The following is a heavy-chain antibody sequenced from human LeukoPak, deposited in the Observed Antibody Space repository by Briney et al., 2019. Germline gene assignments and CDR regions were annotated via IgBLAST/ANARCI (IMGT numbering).Heavy chain of an antibody. CDR2: IYYTGST. CDR1: GGSFSGYY. J-gene: IGHJ3*02. Sequence: PSETLSLTCAVYGGSFSGYYWSWIRQPPGKGLEWIGNIYYTGSTYYNPSLKSRVTISVDTSENQFSLKLSSVTAADTAVYYCARNIHDSGSLHDAFDIWGQGTMVTVSS. D-gene: IGHD3-10*01. V-gene: IGHV4-34*01. CDR3: ARNIHDSGSLHDAFDI.